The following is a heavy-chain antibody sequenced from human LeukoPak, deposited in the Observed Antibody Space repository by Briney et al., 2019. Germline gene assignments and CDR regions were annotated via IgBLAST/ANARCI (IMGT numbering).Heavy chain of an antibody. J-gene: IGHJ4*02. CDR3: ARDAYDSSGYYTI. V-gene: IGHV4-61*08. Sequence: SQTLSLTCTVSGGSINSGGYYWSWIRQHPGKGLECIGYIYYSGSTNYNPSLKSRVTISVDTSKNQFSLKLSSVTAADTAVYYCARDAYDSSGYYTIWGQETLVTVSS. CDR2: IYYSGST. D-gene: IGHD3-22*01. CDR1: GGSINSGGYY.